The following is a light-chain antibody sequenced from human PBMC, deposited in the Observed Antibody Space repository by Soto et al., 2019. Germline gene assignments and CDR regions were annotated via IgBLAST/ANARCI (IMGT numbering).Light chain of an antibody. Sequence: DIQMTQSPSTLSASVGDRVTITCRASQSISSWLAWYQQKPGKAPKHLIYKATSLESGVPSRFSGGGSGTEFTLTISSLQPDDFATYYCQQYHSDPLTFGGGTKVEFK. CDR2: KAT. J-gene: IGKJ4*01. V-gene: IGKV1-5*03. CDR1: QSISSW. CDR3: QQYHSDPLT.